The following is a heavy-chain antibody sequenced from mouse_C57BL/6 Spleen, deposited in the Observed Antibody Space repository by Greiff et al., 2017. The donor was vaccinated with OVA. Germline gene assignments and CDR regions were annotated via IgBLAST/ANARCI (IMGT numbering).Heavy chain of an antibody. Sequence: QVQLQQSGAELVRPGTSVKVSCKASGYAFTNYLIEWVKQRPGQGLEWIGVINPGSGGTNYNEKFKGKATLTADKSSSTAYMQLSSLTSEDSAVYFCARRGITTVVENWYFDVWGTGTTVTVSS. CDR3: ARRGITTVVENWYFDV. CDR1: GYAFTNYL. V-gene: IGHV1-54*01. D-gene: IGHD1-1*01. CDR2: INPGSGGT. J-gene: IGHJ1*03.